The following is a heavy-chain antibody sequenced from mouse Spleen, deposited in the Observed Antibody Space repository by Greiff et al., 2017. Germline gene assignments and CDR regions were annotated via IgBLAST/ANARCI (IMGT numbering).Heavy chain of an antibody. CDR3: AGEVRPYWYFDV. CDR1: GYTFTSYN. J-gene: IGHJ1*01. CDR2: IYPGNGDT. V-gene: IGHV1-12*01. Sequence: LQQPGAELVKPGASVKMSCKASGYTFTSYNMHWVKQTPGQGLEWIGAIYPGNGDTSYNQKFKGKATLTADKSSSTAYMQLSSLTSEDSAVYYCAGEVRPYWYFDVWGAGTTVTVSS. D-gene: IGHD2-14*01.